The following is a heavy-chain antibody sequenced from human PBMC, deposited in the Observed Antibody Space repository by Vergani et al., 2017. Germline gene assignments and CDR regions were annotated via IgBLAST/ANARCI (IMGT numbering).Heavy chain of an antibody. D-gene: IGHD3-9*01. V-gene: IGHV2-26*04. CDR2: IFSNDEK. CDR3: ACNPLTGSTFDY. J-gene: IGHJ4*02. CDR1: GFSLSNARMG. Sequence: QVTLKESGPVLVKPTETLKLTCTVSGFSLSNARMGVSWVRQPPGKALEWLPHIFSNDEKSYSTSLKSMVTISKDTSKSQVVLTMTNMDPVDTATYYCACNPLTGSTFDYWGQGTLVTVSS.